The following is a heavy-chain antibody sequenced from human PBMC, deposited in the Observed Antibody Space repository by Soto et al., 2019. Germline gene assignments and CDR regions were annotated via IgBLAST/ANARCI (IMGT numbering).Heavy chain of an antibody. J-gene: IGHJ4*02. CDR1: CGSISSGGYS. V-gene: IGHV4-30-2*01. CDR3: ASSSILTGYYMNYFDY. CDR2: IYHSGST. D-gene: IGHD3-9*01. Sequence: KASETLSLTCAVSCGSISSGGYSWSWIRQPPGKGLEWIGYIYHSGSTYYNPSLKSRVTISVDRSKNQFSLKLSSVTAADTAVYYCASSSILTGYYMNYFDYWGQGTLVTVSS.